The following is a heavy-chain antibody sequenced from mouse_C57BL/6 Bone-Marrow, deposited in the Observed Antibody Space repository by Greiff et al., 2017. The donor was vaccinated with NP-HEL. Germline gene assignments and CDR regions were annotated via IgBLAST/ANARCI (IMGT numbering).Heavy chain of an antibody. CDR2: ISYDGSN. J-gene: IGHJ4*01. CDR1: GYSITSGYY. CDR3: ARSHYDYYAMDY. D-gene: IGHD1-2*01. V-gene: IGHV3-6*01. Sequence: ESGPGLVKPSQSLSLTCSVTGYSITSGYYWNWIRQFPGNKLEWMGYISYDGSNNYNPSLKNRISITRDTSKNQFFLKLNSVTTEDTATYYCARSHYDYYAMDYWGQGTSVTVSS.